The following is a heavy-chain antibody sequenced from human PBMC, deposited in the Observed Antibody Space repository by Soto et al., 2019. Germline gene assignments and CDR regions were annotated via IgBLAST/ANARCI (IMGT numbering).Heavy chain of an antibody. CDR3: ARGPMTYFDY. D-gene: IGHD3-22*01. Sequence: ASVKVSCKASGYTFTSYGISWVRQAPGQGLEWMGRINPSGGSSNYAQRFQGRVTLTRDTSTSTIYMELSSLRSDDTAVFYCARGPMTYFDYWGQGTLVTVSS. CDR1: GYTFTSYG. V-gene: IGHV1-46*03. CDR2: INPSGGSS. J-gene: IGHJ4*02.